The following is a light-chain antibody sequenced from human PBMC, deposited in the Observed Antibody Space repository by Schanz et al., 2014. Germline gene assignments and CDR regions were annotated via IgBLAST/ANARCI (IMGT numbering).Light chain of an antibody. CDR3: QQFNKWPPT. J-gene: IGKJ1*01. V-gene: IGKV3D-15*01. Sequence: EIVMTQSPVTVSVSPGERVTLSCRASQSVSSNLAWYQQRPGQAPRLVIFGASTRATGIPARFSGSMSGTEFTLTIDSLQSEDFAVYYCQQFNKWPPTFGPGTKVEIK. CDR2: GAS. CDR1: QSVSSN.